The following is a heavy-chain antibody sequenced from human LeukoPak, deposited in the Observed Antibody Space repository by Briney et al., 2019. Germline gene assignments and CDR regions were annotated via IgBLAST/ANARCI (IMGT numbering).Heavy chain of an antibody. CDR1: GFTFSSYW. Sequence: GGSLRLSCAASGFTFSSYWMSWVRQTPGKGLEWVANIKQDGSDTYYVDFVKGRFTISRDNAKNSLYLQMNSLRAEDTAVYYCTSSGYIYVGYWGQGTLVTVSS. V-gene: IGHV3-7*01. CDR3: TSSGYIYVGY. J-gene: IGHJ4*02. CDR2: IKQDGSDT. D-gene: IGHD5-18*01.